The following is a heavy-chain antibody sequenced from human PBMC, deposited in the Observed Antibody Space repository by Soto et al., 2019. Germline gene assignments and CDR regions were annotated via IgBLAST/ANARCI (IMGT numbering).Heavy chain of an antibody. CDR2: IYSDADK. CDR3: AHSLSNFRFFDY. CDR1: GFSLTARAVG. Sequence: QIALKESGPTLVKPTETLTLTCSFSGFSLTARAVGVGWIRQPPGKALEWLALIYSDADKRSSPSLKNRVTITKDTSKNHVVLTLTNIDPVDTGTYYCAHSLSNFRFFDYWGQGILVTVSS. J-gene: IGHJ4*02. D-gene: IGHD4-4*01. V-gene: IGHV2-5*02.